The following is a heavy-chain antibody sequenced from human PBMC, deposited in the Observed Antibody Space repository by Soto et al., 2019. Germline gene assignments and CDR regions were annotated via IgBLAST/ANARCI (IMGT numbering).Heavy chain of an antibody. CDR1: GFTFSNYV. J-gene: IGHJ3*02. CDR3: ARVGGYTDYVQDALDI. CDR2: ISSNGGNT. Sequence: EVQLVESGGGLVQPGGSLRLSCAAAGFTFSNYVMHWVRQAPGKGLEYVSAISSNGGNTYYADSVKGRFTISRDNSKNTLYLQMGSLKTEDMAGYYWARVGGYTDYVQDALDIWGQGTMVTVSP. V-gene: IGHV3-64*07. D-gene: IGHD5-12*01.